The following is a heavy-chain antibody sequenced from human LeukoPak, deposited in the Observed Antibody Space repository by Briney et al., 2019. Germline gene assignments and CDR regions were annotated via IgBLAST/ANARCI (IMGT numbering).Heavy chain of an antibody. V-gene: IGHV3-21*04. Sequence: PGGSLRLSCAASGFTFSSYSMNWVRQAPGKGLEWVSSISSSSSYICYADSVKGRFTISRDNAKNSLYLQMNSLRAEDMALYYCAKGGRGWPSDDFDYWGQGTLVTVSS. J-gene: IGHJ4*02. CDR2: ISSSSSYI. CDR3: AKGGRGWPSDDFDY. CDR1: GFTFSSYS. D-gene: IGHD6-19*01.